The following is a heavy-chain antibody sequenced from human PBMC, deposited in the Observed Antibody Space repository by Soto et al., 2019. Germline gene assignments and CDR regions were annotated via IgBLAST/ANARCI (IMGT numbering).Heavy chain of an antibody. CDR2: INVGNGNT. D-gene: IGHD4-17*01. CDR3: ARAFPTTVTMLQS. CDR1: GFPFAGNT. V-gene: IGHV1-3*01. Sequence: QVQLVQSGAEVKKPGASVKVSCKASGFPFAGNTVLWVRQAPGQGLEWMGWINVGNGNTKLSQKFQGRLTLARDTYASTAYMELSSLRSEDMAGYYCARAFPTTVTMLQSWGHGTLVTVAS. J-gene: IGHJ5*01.